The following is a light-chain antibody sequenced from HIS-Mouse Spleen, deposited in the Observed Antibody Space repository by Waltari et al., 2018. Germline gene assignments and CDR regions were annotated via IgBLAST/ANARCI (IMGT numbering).Light chain of an antibody. CDR2: EDS. Sequence: SYELTQPPSVSVSPGQTARITCSGDALPKKYAYWYQRKSGQAPVLVIYEDSKRPPGIPERFSGSSSGTMANLTISGAQVEDEADYYCYSTDSSGNHRVFGGGTKLTVL. CDR1: ALPKKY. CDR3: YSTDSSGNHRV. J-gene: IGLJ2*01. V-gene: IGLV3-10*01.